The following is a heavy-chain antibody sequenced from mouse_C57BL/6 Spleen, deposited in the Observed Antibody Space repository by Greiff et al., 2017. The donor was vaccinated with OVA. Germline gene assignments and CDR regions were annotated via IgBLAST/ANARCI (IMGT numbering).Heavy chain of an antibody. J-gene: IGHJ3*01. D-gene: IGHD2-1*01. Sequence: QVQLQQSGAELVMPGASVKLSCKASGYTFTSYWMHWVKQRPGQGLEWIGEIDPSDSYNNYNQKFKGKSTLTVDKSSSTAYMQLSSLTSEDSAVYYGTKGGGNYGFAYWGQGTLVTVAA. CDR2: IDPSDSYN. V-gene: IGHV1-69*01. CDR3: TKGGGNYGFAY. CDR1: GYTFTSYW.